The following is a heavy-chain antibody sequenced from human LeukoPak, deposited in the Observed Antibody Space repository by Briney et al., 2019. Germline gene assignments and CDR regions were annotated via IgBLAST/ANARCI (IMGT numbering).Heavy chain of an antibody. V-gene: IGHV4-34*01. CDR3: ARIQLYHGDFDS. D-gene: IGHD1-1*01. Sequence: SETLSLTCAVYGGSLSGYYWSWIRQPPGKGLEWIGEINHSGSTNYNPSLMSRITISVDTSKNQFSLKLSSVTAADTAVYYCARIQLYHGDFDSWGQGTLVTVSS. J-gene: IGHJ4*02. CDR1: GGSLSGYY. CDR2: INHSGST.